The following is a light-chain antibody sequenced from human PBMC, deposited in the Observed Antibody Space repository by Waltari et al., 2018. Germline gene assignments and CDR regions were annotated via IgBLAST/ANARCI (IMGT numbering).Light chain of an antibody. V-gene: IGLV4-69*01. CDR1: SGHSSHI. J-gene: IGLJ3*02. CDR3: QTGGHGTWV. CDR2: VNSDGSH. Sequence: QLVLTQSPSASASLGASVKLTCTLDSGHSSHILPWLQRRPEKGPRYLMKVNSDGSHNKGDDIPDRFSGSSSGPERYLTISSLQSEDEADYYCQTGGHGTWVFGGGTKLTVV.